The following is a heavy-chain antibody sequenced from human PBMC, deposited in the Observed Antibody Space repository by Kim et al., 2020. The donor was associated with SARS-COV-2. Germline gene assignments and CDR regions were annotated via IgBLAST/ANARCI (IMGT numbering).Heavy chain of an antibody. CDR2: ISYDGSNK. CDR3: ARDRVPRSGWYNWFDP. Sequence: GGSLRLSCAASGFTFSSYAMHWVRQAPGKGLEWVAVISYDGSNKYYADSVKGRFTISRDNSKNTLYLQMNSLRAEDTAVYYCARDRVPRSGWYNWFDPWG. J-gene: IGHJ5*02. CDR1: GFTFSSYA. D-gene: IGHD6-19*01. V-gene: IGHV3-30*04.